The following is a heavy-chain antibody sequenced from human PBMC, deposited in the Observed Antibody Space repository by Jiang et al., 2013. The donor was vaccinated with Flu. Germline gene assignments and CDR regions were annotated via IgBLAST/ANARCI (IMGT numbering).Heavy chain of an antibody. CDR2: INAGNGNT. V-gene: IGHV1-3*01. D-gene: IGHD3-3*01. CDR1: GYTFTSYA. Sequence: SGAEVKKPGASVKVSCKASGYTFTSYAMHWVRQAPGQRLEWMGWINAGNGNTKYSQKFQGRVTITRDTSASTAYMELSSLRSEDTAVYYCARGRSHVTIFGLWDVWGQGTTVTVSS. CDR3: ARGRSHVTIFGLWDV. J-gene: IGHJ6*02.